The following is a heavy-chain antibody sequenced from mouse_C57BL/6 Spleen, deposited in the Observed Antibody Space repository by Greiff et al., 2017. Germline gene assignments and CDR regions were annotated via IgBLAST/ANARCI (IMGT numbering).Heavy chain of an antibody. J-gene: IGHJ4*01. V-gene: IGHV3-6*01. CDR3: AREGGSREYYAMDY. D-gene: IGHD1-1*01. CDR1: GYSITSGYY. CDR2: ISYDGSN. Sequence: EVQLQESGPGLVKPSQSLSLTCSVTGYSITSGYYWNWIRQFPGNKLEWMGYISYDGSNNYNPSLKNRISITRDTSKNQFFLKLNSVTTEDTATYYGAREGGSREYYAMDYWGQGTSVTVSS.